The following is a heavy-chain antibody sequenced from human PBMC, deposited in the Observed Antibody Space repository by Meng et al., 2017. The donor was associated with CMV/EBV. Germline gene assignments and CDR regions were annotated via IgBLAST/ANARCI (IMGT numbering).Heavy chain of an antibody. CDR2: IYYSGST. V-gene: IGHV4-30-4*08. D-gene: IGHD2-21*02. J-gene: IGHJ4*02. CDR3: AREGDNPFDY. Sequence: GGMGPEHPRAVTGTVPGTSTTRGDLNVCLIAKPPGKSLEWIGYIYYSGSTYYNPSLKSRVTITVDTSKNQFSLKLSSVTAADTAVYNCAREGDNPFDYWGKGTLVTVSS. CDR1: GTSTTRGDLN.